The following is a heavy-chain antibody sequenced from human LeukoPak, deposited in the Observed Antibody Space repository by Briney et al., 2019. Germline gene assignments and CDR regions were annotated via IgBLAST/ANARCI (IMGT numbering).Heavy chain of an antibody. CDR2: IYSGGSS. Sequence: PGGSLRLSCAASGFTVSSNYMSWVRQAPGKGLEWVSVIYSGGSSYYADSVKGRFTISRDNSKNTLYLQMNSLRAEDTAVYYCARVPLAVYGYDAFDIWGQGTMVTVSS. D-gene: IGHD5-18*01. J-gene: IGHJ3*02. CDR3: ARVPLAVYGYDAFDI. CDR1: GFTVSSNY. V-gene: IGHV3-66*01.